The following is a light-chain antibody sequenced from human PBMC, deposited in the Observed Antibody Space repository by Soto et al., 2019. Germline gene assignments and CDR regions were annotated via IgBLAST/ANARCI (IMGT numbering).Light chain of an antibody. CDR3: SSYTTSTTL. Sequence: QSVLTQPASVSGSPGQSITISCTGTSRDIGGYNYVSWYQQHPGKAPKLMIYDVSSRPSGVSIRFSGSKSGNTASLTISGLQAEDEADYYCSSYTTSTTLFGTGTKVTVL. CDR1: SRDIGGYNY. J-gene: IGLJ1*01. CDR2: DVS. V-gene: IGLV2-14*03.